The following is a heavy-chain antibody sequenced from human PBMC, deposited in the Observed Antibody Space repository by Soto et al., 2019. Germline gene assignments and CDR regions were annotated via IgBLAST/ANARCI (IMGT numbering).Heavy chain of an antibody. CDR2: IIPIFGTA. CDR1: GGTFSSYV. J-gene: IGHJ6*02. CDR3: AITLVVPAATYYYYYGMDV. D-gene: IGHD2-2*01. V-gene: IGHV1-69*13. Sequence: SVKVSCKASGGTFSSYVISWVRQAPGQGLEWMGGIIPIFGTANYAQKFQGRVTITADESTSTTYMELSSLRSEDTAVYYCAITLVVPAATYYYYYGMDVWGQGTTVTVSS.